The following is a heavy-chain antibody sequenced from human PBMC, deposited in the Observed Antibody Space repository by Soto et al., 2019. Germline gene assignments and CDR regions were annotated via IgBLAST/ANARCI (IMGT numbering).Heavy chain of an antibody. D-gene: IGHD2-15*01. Sequence: SETLSLTCAVSSDSVRSSNWWSWVRQPPWKGLEWIGEVFPTGSTNYNPSLMSRVTISVDKSKNRFSLNLSSVTAADTAIYYYARRPTAELPSNWFDPWGQGTLVTVSS. CDR3: ARRPTAELPSNWFDP. J-gene: IGHJ5*02. CDR2: VFPTGST. V-gene: IGHV4-4*02. CDR1: SDSVRSSNW.